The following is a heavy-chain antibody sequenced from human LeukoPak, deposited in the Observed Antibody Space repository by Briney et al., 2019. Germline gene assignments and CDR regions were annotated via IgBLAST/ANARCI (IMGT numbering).Heavy chain of an antibody. V-gene: IGHV4-31*03. Sequence: SETLSLTCTVSGGSISSGGYYWSWIRQHPGKGLEWIGYIYYSGSTYYNPSLKSRVTISVDTSKNQFSLKLSSVTAADTAVYYCARASEAYDSSGYPTSAFDYWGQGTLVTVSS. D-gene: IGHD3-22*01. CDR1: GGSISSGGYY. CDR3: ARASEAYDSSGYPTSAFDY. CDR2: IYYSGST. J-gene: IGHJ4*02.